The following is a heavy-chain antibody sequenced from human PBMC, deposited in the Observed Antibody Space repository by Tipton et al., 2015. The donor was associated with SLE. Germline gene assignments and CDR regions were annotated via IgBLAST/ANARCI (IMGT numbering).Heavy chain of an antibody. Sequence: VQLVQSGGGLVQPGGSLRLSCAASGFTFSSYWMSWVHQAPGKGLEWVANIKQDGSEKYYVDSVKGRFTISRDNAKNSLYLQMNSLRAEDTAVYYCARSAGEPYSQNVAAPHYWGQGTLVTVSS. D-gene: IGHD2-15*01. J-gene: IGHJ4*02. CDR1: GFTFSSYW. CDR3: ARSAGEPYSQNVAAPHY. CDR2: IKQDGSEK. V-gene: IGHV3-7*01.